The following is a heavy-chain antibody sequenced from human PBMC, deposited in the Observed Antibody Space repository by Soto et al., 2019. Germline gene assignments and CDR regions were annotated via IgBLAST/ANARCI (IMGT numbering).Heavy chain of an antibody. Sequence: ASVKVSCKASGYTFTSYGISWVRHAPGQGLEWMGWISAYNGNTNYAQKLQGRVTMTTDTSTSTAYMELRSLRSDDTAVYYCARDQGIFPGMITFGGVYPFDYWGQGTLVTVSS. CDR1: GYTFTSYG. J-gene: IGHJ4*02. V-gene: IGHV1-18*01. CDR3: ARDQGIFPGMITFGGVYPFDY. D-gene: IGHD3-16*01. CDR2: ISAYNGNT.